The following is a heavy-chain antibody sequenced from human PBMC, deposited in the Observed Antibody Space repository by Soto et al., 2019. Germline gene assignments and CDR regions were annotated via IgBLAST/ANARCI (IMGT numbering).Heavy chain of an antibody. Sequence: SVKVYCKASGGTFSSYAISWVRQAPGQGLEWMGGIIPIFGTANYAQKFQGRVTITADESTSTAYMELSSLRSADTAVYYCARDRCSGIRPGLCREVPLFDYCGQGT. V-gene: IGHV1-69*13. CDR1: GGTFSSYA. J-gene: IGHJ4*02. CDR2: IIPIFGTA. D-gene: IGHD6-25*01. CDR3: ARDRCSGIRPGLCREVPLFDY.